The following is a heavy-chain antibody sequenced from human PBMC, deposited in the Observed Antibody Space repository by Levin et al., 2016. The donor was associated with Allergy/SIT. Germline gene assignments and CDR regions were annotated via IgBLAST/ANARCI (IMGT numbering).Heavy chain of an antibody. CDR1: GYSFTTYG. D-gene: IGHD6-19*01. J-gene: IGHJ6*02. CDR2: IAAYNGNT. V-gene: IGHV1-18*01. CDR3: GRIDRGWLNWGYEVGAMDV. Sequence: ASVKVSCKTSGYSFTTYGISWVRQAPGQGLQWMGWIAAYNGNTDYAQKFQGRVTVTMDTATSTAYMELRSLRFDDTAMYYCGRIDRGWLNWGYEVGAMDVWGQGTTVTVSS.